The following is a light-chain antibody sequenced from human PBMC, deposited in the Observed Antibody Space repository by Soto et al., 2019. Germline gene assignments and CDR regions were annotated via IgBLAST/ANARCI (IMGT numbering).Light chain of an antibody. V-gene: IGLV2-14*01. J-gene: IGLJ1*01. CDR2: DVS. CDR1: RRNVGRYNY. Sequence: QSALTQPTSVSGSPGQSITISCTGTRRNVGRYNYVSWYQQHPGKAPKLMIYDVSNRPSGVSNRFSGSKSGNTASLTISGLQAEDEADYYCSSYTSSSTLYVFGTGTKLTVL. CDR3: SSYTSSSTLYV.